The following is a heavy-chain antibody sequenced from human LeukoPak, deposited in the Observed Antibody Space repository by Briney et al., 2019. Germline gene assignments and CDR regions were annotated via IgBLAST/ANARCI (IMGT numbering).Heavy chain of an antibody. V-gene: IGHV4-38-2*02. J-gene: IGHJ5*02. Sequence: SETLSLTCTVSGYSISSGYYWGWIRQPPGKGLEWIGSIYHSGSTYYNPSLKSRVTISVDTSKNQFSLKLSSVTAADTAVYYCARGRMVRGGYWFDPWGQGTLVTVSS. D-gene: IGHD3-10*01. CDR2: IYHSGST. CDR1: GYSISSGYY. CDR3: ARGRMVRGGYWFDP.